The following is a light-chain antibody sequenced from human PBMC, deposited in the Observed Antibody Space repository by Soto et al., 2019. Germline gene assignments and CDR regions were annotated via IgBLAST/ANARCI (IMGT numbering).Light chain of an antibody. CDR3: RSSAGTNSFVL. Sequence: QSALTQPPSASGSPGQSVTISCTGTSSDIGGYNSVSWYQQHPGKAPKLMIYEVNKRPLGVPERFSGSKSGNTASLTVSGLQADDDADYYCRSSAGTNSFVLFGGGTKLTVL. CDR1: SSDIGGYNS. V-gene: IGLV2-8*01. J-gene: IGLJ3*02. CDR2: EVN.